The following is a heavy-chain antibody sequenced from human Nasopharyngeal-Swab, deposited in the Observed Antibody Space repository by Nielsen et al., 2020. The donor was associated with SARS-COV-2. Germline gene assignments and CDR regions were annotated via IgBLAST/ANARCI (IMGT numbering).Heavy chain of an antibody. J-gene: IGHJ3*02. Sequence: SETLSLTCTVSGGSISSGDYYWSWIRQPPGKGLEWIGYIYYSGSAYYNPSLKSRITMSVDTSKNQFSLQLSSVTAADTAVYYCASARDSSGYYDAFDIWGQGTMVTVSS. D-gene: IGHD3-22*01. CDR1: GGSISSGDYY. V-gene: IGHV4-30-4*08. CDR3: ASARDSSGYYDAFDI. CDR2: IYYSGSA.